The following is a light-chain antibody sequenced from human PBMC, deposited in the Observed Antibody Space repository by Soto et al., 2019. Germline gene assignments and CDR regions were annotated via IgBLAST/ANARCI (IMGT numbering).Light chain of an antibody. J-gene: IGKJ3*01. CDR3: QRTYNAPFT. CDR2: GAS. CDR1: QSVISTY. Sequence: EIVLTQSPGTLSLSPGERATLSCRASQSVISTYLAWYQQKPGQAPRLLIYGASSRATGIPDRFSGSGSGTDFTLTISRLEPEDFATYYCQRTYNAPFTFGPGTKVELK. V-gene: IGKV3-20*01.